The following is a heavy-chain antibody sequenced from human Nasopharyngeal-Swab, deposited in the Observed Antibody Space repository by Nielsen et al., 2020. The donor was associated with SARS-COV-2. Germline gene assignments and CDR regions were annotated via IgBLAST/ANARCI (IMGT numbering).Heavy chain of an antibody. Sequence: WIRQPPGKGLEWVSYISSSGSTIYYADSVKGRFTISRDNAKNSLYLQMNSLRAEGTAVYYCARGSSSFDYWGQGTLVTVSS. V-gene: IGHV3-11*04. CDR3: ARGSSSFDY. J-gene: IGHJ4*02. CDR2: ISSSGSTI. D-gene: IGHD6-6*01.